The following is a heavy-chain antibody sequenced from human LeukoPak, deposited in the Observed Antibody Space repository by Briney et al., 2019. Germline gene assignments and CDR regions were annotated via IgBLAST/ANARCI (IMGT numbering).Heavy chain of an antibody. D-gene: IGHD4-17*01. J-gene: IGHJ4*02. CDR3: ARFLEYGDYWDPSFDY. V-gene: IGHV1-18*01. CDR1: GYTFTSYG. CDR2: ISAYNGNT. Sequence: ASVKVSCKASGYTFTSYGISWVRQAPGQGLEWMGWISAYNGNTNYAQKLQGRVTMTTDTSTSTAYMELRSLRSDDTAVYYCARFLEYGDYWDPSFDYWGQGTLVIISS.